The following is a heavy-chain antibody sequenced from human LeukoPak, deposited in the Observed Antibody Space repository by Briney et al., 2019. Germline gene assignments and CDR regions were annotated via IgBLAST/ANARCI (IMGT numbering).Heavy chain of an antibody. CDR3: AKARLRNDAFDI. J-gene: IGHJ3*02. Sequence: GGSLRLSCAASGFAFSDYYMIWIRQAPGKGLEWVPYISSSSSYTNYADSVKGRFTISRDNAKNSLYLQMNSLRAEDTAVYYCAKARLRNDAFDIWGQGTRVTVSS. D-gene: IGHD4-17*01. V-gene: IGHV3-11*03. CDR1: GFAFSDYY. CDR2: ISSSSSYT.